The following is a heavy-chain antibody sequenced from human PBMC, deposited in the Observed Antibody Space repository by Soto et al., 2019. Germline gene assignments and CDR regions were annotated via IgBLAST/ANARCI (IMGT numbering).Heavy chain of an antibody. CDR3: AKGSSGYDNPFDY. CDR1: GFTFSSYG. V-gene: IGHV3-30*18. Sequence: GGSLRLSCAASGFTFSSYGMHWVRQAPGKGLEWVAVISYDGSNKYYADSVKGRFTISRDNSKNTLYLQMNSLRAEDTAVYYCAKGSSGYDNPFDYWGQGTLVTAPQ. D-gene: IGHD5-12*01. CDR2: ISYDGSNK. J-gene: IGHJ4*02.